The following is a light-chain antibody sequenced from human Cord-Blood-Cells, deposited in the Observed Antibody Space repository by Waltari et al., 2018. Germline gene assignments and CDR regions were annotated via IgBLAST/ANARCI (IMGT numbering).Light chain of an antibody. Sequence: QSALPQPASVSGSPGQSITISCTGTSSDAGGYNSVSWYQQHPGKAPKLMIYEVSNRPSGVSNRCSGSKSGNTASLTISGLQAEDEADYYCSSYTSSSTVVFGGGTKLTVL. V-gene: IGLV2-14*01. CDR3: SSYTSSSTVV. J-gene: IGLJ2*01. CDR1: SSDAGGYNS. CDR2: EVS.